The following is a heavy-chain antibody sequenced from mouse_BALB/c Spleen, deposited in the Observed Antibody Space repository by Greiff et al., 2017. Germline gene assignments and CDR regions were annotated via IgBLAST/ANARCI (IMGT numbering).Heavy chain of an antibody. J-gene: IGHJ4*01. D-gene: IGHD2-10*01. CDR2: IRNKANGYTT. V-gene: IGHV7-3*02. CDR3: ASSYYDAMDY. CDR1: GFTFTDYY. Sequence: EVQRVESGGGLVQPGGSLRLSCATSGFTFTDYYMSWVRQPPGKALEWLGFIRNKANGYTTEYSASVKGRFTISRDNSQSILYLQMNTLRAEDSATYYCASSYYDAMDYWGQGTSVTVSS.